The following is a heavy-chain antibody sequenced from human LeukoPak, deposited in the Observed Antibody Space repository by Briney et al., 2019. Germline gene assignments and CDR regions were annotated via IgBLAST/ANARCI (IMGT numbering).Heavy chain of an antibody. CDR2: ISGDGGGT. CDR3: AKESDAFDL. Sequence: GGSLRLSCAASGFISDHYAMHWVRQAPGKGLEWVSLISGDGGGTYYTDSVKGRFTIFRDNSKNSLYLQMNSLRTEDTALYYCAKESDAFDLWGQGTMVTVSS. CDR1: GFISDHYA. J-gene: IGHJ3*01. V-gene: IGHV3-43*02.